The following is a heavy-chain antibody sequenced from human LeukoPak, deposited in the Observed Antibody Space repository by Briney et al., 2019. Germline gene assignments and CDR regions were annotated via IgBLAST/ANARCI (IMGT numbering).Heavy chain of an antibody. D-gene: IGHD5-12*01. CDR2: IIPIFGTA. V-gene: IGHV1-69*05. CDR1: GGTFSSYA. Sequence: SVKVSCKASGGTFSSYAISWVRQAPGQGLEWMGGIIPIFGTANYAQKFQGRATITTDESTSTAYMELSSLRSEDTAVYYCARDPLDSGYVIVWGQGTLVTVSS. CDR3: ARDPLDSGYVIV. J-gene: IGHJ4*02.